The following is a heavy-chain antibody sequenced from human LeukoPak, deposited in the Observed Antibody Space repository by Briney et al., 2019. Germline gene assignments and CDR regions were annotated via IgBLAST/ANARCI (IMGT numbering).Heavy chain of an antibody. Sequence: SEPLSLPCAVSGGSFSGYYWGWIRQPPGKGLEWIGSIYYSGSTYYNPSLKSRVTISVDTSKNRFSLKLSSVTAADTAVYYCASMAAAGTRYYYMDVWGKGTTVTISS. CDR2: IYYSGST. V-gene: IGHV4-39*07. D-gene: IGHD6-13*01. CDR1: GGSFSGYY. J-gene: IGHJ6*03. CDR3: ASMAAAGTRYYYMDV.